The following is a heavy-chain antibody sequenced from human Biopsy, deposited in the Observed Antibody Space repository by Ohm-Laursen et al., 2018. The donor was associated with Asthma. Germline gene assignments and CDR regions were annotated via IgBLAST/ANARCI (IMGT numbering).Heavy chain of an antibody. CDR3: ARQSGQDYGDSSGFDI. J-gene: IGHJ3*02. CDR1: GFVFSQCG. D-gene: IGHD3-22*01. Sequence: SLRLSCAASGFVFSQCGMHWVRQGPGKGLEWVALVSSDGHNKYYEDSVKGRFTISRDNSRKRLYLQINRLTVEDSAVYFCARQSGQDYGDSSGFDIWGQGTKVAVSA. CDR2: VSSDGHNK. V-gene: IGHV3-30*03.